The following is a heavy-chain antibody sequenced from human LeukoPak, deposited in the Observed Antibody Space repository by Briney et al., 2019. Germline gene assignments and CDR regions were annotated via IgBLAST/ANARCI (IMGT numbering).Heavy chain of an antibody. CDR2: IYPGDSDT. V-gene: IGHV5-51*01. CDR3: ARGLGSYFDY. D-gene: IGHD6-19*01. Sequence: GESLKISCKGSGYSFPSYWIAWVRQMPGKGLEWMGIIYPGDSDTRNSPSFQGQVTISVDRSISTAYLHWSSLKASDTAVYYCARGLGSYFDYWGQGTLVTVSS. CDR1: GYSFPSYW. J-gene: IGHJ4*02.